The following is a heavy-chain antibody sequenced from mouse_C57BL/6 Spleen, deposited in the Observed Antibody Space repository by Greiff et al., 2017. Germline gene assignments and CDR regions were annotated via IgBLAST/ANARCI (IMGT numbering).Heavy chain of an antibody. CDR1: GYAFTNYL. CDR3: AKWDYYGSGGDY. D-gene: IGHD1-1*01. Sequence: VQLQQSGAELVRPGTSVKVSCKASGYAFTNYLIAWVKQRPGQGLEWIGVINPGSGGTNYNEKFKGKATLTADKSSSNAYMQLSSLTSEDSAVYFCAKWDYYGSGGDYWGQGTTLTVSS. V-gene: IGHV1-54*01. J-gene: IGHJ2*01. CDR2: INPGSGGT.